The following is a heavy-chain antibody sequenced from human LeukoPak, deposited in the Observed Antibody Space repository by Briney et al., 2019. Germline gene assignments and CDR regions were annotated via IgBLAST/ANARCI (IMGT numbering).Heavy chain of an antibody. V-gene: IGHV3-74*01. Sequence: GGSLRLSCAASGFTFSSYWMYWVRQAPGKGLVWVSRINSDGSSTSYADSVKGRFTISRDNAKNTLYLQMNSLRAEDTAVYYCARAGLKFTNWFDPWGQGTLVTVSS. D-gene: IGHD2-8*02. CDR1: GFTFSSYW. J-gene: IGHJ5*02. CDR2: INSDGSST. CDR3: ARAGLKFTNWFDP.